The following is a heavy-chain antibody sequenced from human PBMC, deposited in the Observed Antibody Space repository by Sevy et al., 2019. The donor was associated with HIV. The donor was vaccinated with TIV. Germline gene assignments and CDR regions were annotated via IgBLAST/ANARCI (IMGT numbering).Heavy chain of an antibody. CDR1: GYTFTSYG. CDR2: ISAYNGNT. V-gene: IGHV1-18*01. CDR3: ARDGMATIKRDYYYYGMDV. D-gene: IGHD5-12*01. Sequence: ASMKVSCKASGYTFTSYGISWVRQAPGQGLEWMGWISAYNGNTNYAQKLQGRVTMTTDTSTSTAYMELRSLRSDDTAVYYCARDGMATIKRDYYYYGMDVWGQGTTVTISS. J-gene: IGHJ6*02.